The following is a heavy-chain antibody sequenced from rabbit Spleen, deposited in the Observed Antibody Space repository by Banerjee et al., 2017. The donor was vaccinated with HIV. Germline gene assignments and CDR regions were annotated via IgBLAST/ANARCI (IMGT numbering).Heavy chain of an antibody. CDR3: ARDTSSSFSSYGMDL. V-gene: IGHV1S40*01. Sequence: QSLEESGGDLVKPGASLTLTCTASGFSFSLSSYMCWVRQAPGKGLEWIACIDSGSSGFAYYATWAIGRFTCSKPSSTTVTLQMTRLTAADTATYFCARDTSSSFSSYGMDLWGQGTLVTVS. D-gene: IGHD1-1*01. CDR2: IDSGSSGFA. CDR1: GFSFSLSSY. J-gene: IGHJ6*01.